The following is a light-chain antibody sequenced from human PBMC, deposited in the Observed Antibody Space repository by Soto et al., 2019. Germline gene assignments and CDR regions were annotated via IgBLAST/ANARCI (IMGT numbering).Light chain of an antibody. V-gene: IGKV3-20*01. Sequence: EIVLTQSPGTLSLSPGERATLSCRASQSVSSSYLAWYQQKPGQAPRLLIYGASSRATGIPDRLSGSGSGTDFTTTIGMLEPEDLARYYCQQYRSSQGLTFGGRTKVEIK. CDR3: QQYRSSQGLT. J-gene: IGKJ4*01. CDR1: QSVSSSY. CDR2: GAS.